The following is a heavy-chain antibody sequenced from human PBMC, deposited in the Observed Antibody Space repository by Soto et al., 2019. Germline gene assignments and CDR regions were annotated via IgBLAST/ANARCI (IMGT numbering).Heavy chain of an antibody. Sequence: SVKVSCKASGGTFSSYAISWVRQAPGQGLEWMGGIIPIFGTANYAQKFQGRVTITADESTSTAYMELSSLRSEDTAVYYCARVYCSGGSCYSIDYWGQGTLVTVSS. V-gene: IGHV1-69*13. CDR1: GGTFSSYA. CDR2: IIPIFGTA. CDR3: ARVYCSGGSCYSIDY. J-gene: IGHJ4*02. D-gene: IGHD2-15*01.